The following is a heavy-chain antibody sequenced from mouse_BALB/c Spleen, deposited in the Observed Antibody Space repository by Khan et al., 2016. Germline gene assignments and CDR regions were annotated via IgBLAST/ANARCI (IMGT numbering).Heavy chain of an antibody. CDR2: IWAGGST. CDR1: GFSLTNSG. J-gene: IGHJ3*01. V-gene: IGHV2-9*02. CDR3: ARDDQDFDAWFAS. Sequence: QVQLKESGPGLVAPSQSQSITCTVSGFSLTNSGVHWVRQPPRKGLDWLGVIWAGGSTDYNSALMSRLSITRDTTQNQVFLKMNSLQTDDTAMYYCARDDQDFDAWFASWGQGTLVTVSA.